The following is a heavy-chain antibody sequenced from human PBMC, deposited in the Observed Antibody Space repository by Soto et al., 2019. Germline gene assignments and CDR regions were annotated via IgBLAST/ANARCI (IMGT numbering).Heavy chain of an antibody. Sequence: QVQLQESGPGLVKPSQTLSLTCTVSGGSISSGGYYWSWIRQHPGKGLEWMGYIYYSGSTYYNPSLKSRVTISVDTSKNQFSLKLSSVTAADTAVYYCARDRLDCSSTSCYYYYGMDVWGQGTTVTVSS. CDR3: ARDRLDCSSTSCYYYYGMDV. V-gene: IGHV4-31*03. D-gene: IGHD2-2*01. CDR2: IYYSGST. CDR1: GGSISSGGYY. J-gene: IGHJ6*02.